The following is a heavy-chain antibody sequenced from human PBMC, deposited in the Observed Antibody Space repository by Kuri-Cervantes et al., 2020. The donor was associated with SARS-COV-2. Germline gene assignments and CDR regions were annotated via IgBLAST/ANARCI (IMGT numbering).Heavy chain of an antibody. CDR1: GYTFTSYG. CDR3: ARDRESYNPGDYYGMDV. D-gene: IGHD1-1*01. CDR2: ISVYNGNT. V-gene: IGHV1-18*01. Sequence: ASVKVSCKASGYTFTSYGISWVRQAPGQGLEWMGWISVYNGNTNYAQKLQGRVTMTTDTSTSTAYMELRSLRSDDTAVYYCARDRESYNPGDYYGMDVWGQGTTVTVSS. J-gene: IGHJ6*02.